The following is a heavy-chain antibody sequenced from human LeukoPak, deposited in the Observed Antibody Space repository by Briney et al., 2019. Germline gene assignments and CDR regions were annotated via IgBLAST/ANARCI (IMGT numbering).Heavy chain of an antibody. CDR1: GGSISSYY. D-gene: IGHD3-16*01. V-gene: IGHV4-59*12. CDR3: ARTIAGGYYHGLDV. Sequence: SETLSLTCTVSGGSISSYYWSWIRQPPGKGLEWIGYIYYSGSTNYSPSLKSRVTISVDTSKNQFSLKLNSVTAVDTAVYFCARTIAGGYYHGLDVWGQGTTVTVSS. CDR2: IYYSGST. J-gene: IGHJ6*02.